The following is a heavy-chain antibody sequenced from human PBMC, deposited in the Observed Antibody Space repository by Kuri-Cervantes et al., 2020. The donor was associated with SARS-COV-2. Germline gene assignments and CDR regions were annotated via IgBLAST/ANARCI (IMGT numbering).Heavy chain of an antibody. D-gene: IGHD2-2*02. CDR3: ARRVVIPAALPSGWYFDL. V-gene: IGHV1-8*03. Sequence: ASVKVACKASGYTFTSYDINWVRQATGQGLEWMGWMNPNSGNTGCAQKFQGRVTITRDTSISTAYMELSSLRSEDTAVYYCARRVVIPAALPSGWYFDLWGRGTLVTVSS. J-gene: IGHJ2*01. CDR2: MNPNSGNT. CDR1: GYTFTSYD.